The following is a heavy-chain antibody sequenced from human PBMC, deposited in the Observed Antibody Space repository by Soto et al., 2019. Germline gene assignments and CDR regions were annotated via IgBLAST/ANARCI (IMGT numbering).Heavy chain of an antibody. CDR1: GFTFSSYA. CDR3: AKVLWDQPGGDAFDI. J-gene: IGHJ3*02. V-gene: IGHV3-23*01. Sequence: GGSLRLSCAASGFTFSSYAMSWVRQAPGKGLEWVSAIRGSGGSTYYADSVKGRFTISRDNSKNTLYLQMNSLRAEDTAVYYCAKVLWDQPGGDAFDIWGQGTMVTVSS. CDR2: IRGSGGST. D-gene: IGHD3-16*01.